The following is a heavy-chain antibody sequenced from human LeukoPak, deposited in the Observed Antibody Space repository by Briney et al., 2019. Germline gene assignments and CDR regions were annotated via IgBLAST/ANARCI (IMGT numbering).Heavy chain of an antibody. V-gene: IGHV4-38-2*02. CDR2: IYHSGYT. CDR3: ARAPRDSNGYYLRSFDS. CDR1: GYSISSDCY. J-gene: IGHJ4*02. D-gene: IGHD3-22*01. Sequence: SETLSLTCIVSGYSISSDCYWAWIRQPPGQGLEWIGGIYHSGYTYYYPSLKSRVTLSVDTSKNQFSLRLSSVTAADTAVYYYARAPRDSNGYYLRSFDSWGQGTLVIVSS.